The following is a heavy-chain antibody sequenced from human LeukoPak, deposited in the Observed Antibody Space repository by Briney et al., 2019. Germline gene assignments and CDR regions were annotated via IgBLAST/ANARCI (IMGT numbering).Heavy chain of an antibody. J-gene: IGHJ4*02. CDR1: GFTFSSYS. Sequence: PGGSLRLSCAASGFTFSSYSMNWVRQAPGKGLEWVSYISSSSSTIHYADSVKGRFTISRDNAKNSLYLQMNSLRAEDTAVYYCARDGVYSSSWQIDYWGQGTLVTVSS. V-gene: IGHV3-48*01. CDR3: ARDGVYSSSWQIDY. CDR2: ISSSSSTI. D-gene: IGHD6-13*01.